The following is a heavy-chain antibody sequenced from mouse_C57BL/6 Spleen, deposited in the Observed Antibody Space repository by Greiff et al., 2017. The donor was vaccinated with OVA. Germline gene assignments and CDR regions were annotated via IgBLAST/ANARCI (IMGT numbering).Heavy chain of an antibody. D-gene: IGHD2-13*01. Sequence: QVQLQQPGTELVKPGASVKLSCKASGYTFTSYWMHWVKQRPGQGLEWIGNINPSNGGTNYNEKFKGKATLTVDKSSSTAYMKHRRMTSEDSAVDYYSRERGDCSGVYFDYWGQGTTLTVSA. CDR1: GYTFTSYW. V-gene: IGHV1-53*01. CDR2: INPSNGGT. J-gene: IGHJ2*01. CDR3: SRERGDCSGVYFDY.